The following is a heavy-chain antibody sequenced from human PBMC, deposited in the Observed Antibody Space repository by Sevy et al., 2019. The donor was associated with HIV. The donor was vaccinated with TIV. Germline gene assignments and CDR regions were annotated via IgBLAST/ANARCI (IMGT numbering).Heavy chain of an antibody. CDR3: ARGIAAPRGMDV. J-gene: IGHJ6*02. Sequence: SETLSLTCTVSGDSISGYYWSWIRQPPGKGLEWIGYFYYSASTNYNPSLKSRVTISVDTTKNQVSLKVRSLTAADTAVYYCARGIAAPRGMDVWGQGPTVTVSS. CDR2: FYYSAST. V-gene: IGHV4-59*01. D-gene: IGHD6-13*01. CDR1: GDSISGYY.